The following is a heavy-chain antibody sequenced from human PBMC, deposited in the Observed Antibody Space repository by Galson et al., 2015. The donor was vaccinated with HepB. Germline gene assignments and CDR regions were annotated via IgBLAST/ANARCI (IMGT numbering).Heavy chain of an antibody. J-gene: IGHJ6*03. D-gene: IGHD1-1*01. V-gene: IGHV2-26*01. CDR1: GFSLTNVRMG. CDR2: ISSDDEK. CDR3: ARIQARETNWNSYYYNYYMDV. Sequence: PALVKPTQTLTLTCTVSGFSLTNVRMGVNWIRQPPGKALEWLAHISSDDEKSYSSSLTNRLTISKDTSKSQVVLTMTNMDPVDTATYFCARIQARETNWNSYYYNYYMDVWGKGTTVTVSS.